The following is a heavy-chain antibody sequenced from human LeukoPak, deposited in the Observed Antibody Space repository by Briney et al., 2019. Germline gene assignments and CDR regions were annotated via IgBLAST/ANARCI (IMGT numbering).Heavy chain of an antibody. CDR3: ARDSGYGSGSYIPVGDY. CDR1: GGSFSGYY. Sequence: PSETLSLTCAVYGGSFSGYYWSWIRQPPGKGLEWMGEINHSGSTNYNPSLKSRVTISVDTSKNQFSLKLSSVTAADTAVYYCARDSGYGSGSYIPVGDYWGQGTLVTVSS. J-gene: IGHJ4*02. CDR2: INHSGST. V-gene: IGHV4-34*01. D-gene: IGHD3-10*01.